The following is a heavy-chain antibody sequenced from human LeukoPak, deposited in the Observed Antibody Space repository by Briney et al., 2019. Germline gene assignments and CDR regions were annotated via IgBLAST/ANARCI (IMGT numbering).Heavy chain of an antibody. CDR3: VREDTPATANY. J-gene: IGHJ4*02. V-gene: IGHV3-23*01. Sequence: PRGSLRLSCAASGFTVNNNRMGWVRQTPGKGLEWVSAISGGGDITYYADSVTGRFTISRDNSKDTLFLQMHSLRPGDTAVYYCVREDTPATANYWGQGTLVTTSS. CDR2: ISGGGDIT. D-gene: IGHD2-21*02. CDR1: GFTVNNNR.